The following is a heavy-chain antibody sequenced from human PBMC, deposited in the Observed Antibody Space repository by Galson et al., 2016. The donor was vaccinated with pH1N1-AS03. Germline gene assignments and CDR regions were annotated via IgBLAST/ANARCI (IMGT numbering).Heavy chain of an antibody. CDR1: GFTFNVYA. J-gene: IGHJ5*02. D-gene: IGHD3/OR15-3a*01. CDR2: IGGIDIST. CDR3: ARGTGSPHWFDP. V-gene: IGHV3-23*01. Sequence: SLRLSCAASGFTFNVYAMNWVRQAPGKGLEWVSGIGGIDISTWYAESVKGRFTVSRDNSKNTVYLQLNSLRAEDTAIYYCARGTGSPHWFDPWGQGTFVTVSA.